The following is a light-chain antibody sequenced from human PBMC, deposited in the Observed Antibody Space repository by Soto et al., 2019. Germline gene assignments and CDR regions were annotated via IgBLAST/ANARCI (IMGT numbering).Light chain of an antibody. V-gene: IGLV1-44*01. CDR1: SSNIGSNT. J-gene: IGLJ2*01. CDR3: AAWDDSLNGVV. CDR2: SNN. Sequence: QSVLTQPPSASGTPGQRGTISCSGSSSNIGSNTVNWYQQLPGTAPKLLIYSNNQRPSGVPDRFAGAKSGTSASLAISGLQSEAEDDYYCAAWDDSLNGVVFGGGTKLTV.